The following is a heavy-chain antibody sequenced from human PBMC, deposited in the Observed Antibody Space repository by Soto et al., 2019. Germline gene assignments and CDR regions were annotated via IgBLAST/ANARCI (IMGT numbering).Heavy chain of an antibody. D-gene: IGHD3-3*01. CDR2: ISAYNGNT. V-gene: IGHV1-18*04. CDR3: ARGLRFLEWQRDKYYYGMDV. J-gene: IGHJ6*02. Sequence: GASVKVSCKASGYTFTSYGISWVRQAPGQGLEWMGWISAYNGNTNYAQKLQGRVTITTDTSTSTAYMELRSLRSDDTAVYYCARGLRFLEWQRDKYYYGMDVWGQGTTVTVSS. CDR1: GYTFTSYG.